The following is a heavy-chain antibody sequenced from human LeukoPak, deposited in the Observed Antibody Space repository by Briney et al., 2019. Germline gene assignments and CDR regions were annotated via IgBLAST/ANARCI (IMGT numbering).Heavy chain of an antibody. CDR2: ISGSGGST. D-gene: IGHD6-19*01. CDR1: GLTFSTYA. J-gene: IGHJ6*02. V-gene: IGHV3-23*01. Sequence: GGSLRLSCAASGLTFSTYAMRWIRQAPGKGLEWVSAISGSGGSTYYADSVKGRFTISRDNSKNTLYLQMNSLRAEDTAVYYCATRSPQENDYYYGMDVWGQGTTVTVSS. CDR3: ATRSPQENDYYYGMDV.